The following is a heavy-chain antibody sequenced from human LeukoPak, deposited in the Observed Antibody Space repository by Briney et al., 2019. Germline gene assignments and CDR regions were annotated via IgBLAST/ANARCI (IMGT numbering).Heavy chain of an antibody. CDR1: GFTFSSYW. J-gene: IGHJ4*02. D-gene: IGHD6-19*01. CDR2: ISTDGSST. V-gene: IGHV3-74*01. Sequence: GGSLRLSCAVSGFTFSSYWIHWVRQAPGKGLVWVSRISTDGSSTTYADSVKGRFTISRDNSKNTLYLQMNSLRAEDTAVYYCARGGYSSGLDYWGQGTLVTVSS. CDR3: ARGGYSSGLDY.